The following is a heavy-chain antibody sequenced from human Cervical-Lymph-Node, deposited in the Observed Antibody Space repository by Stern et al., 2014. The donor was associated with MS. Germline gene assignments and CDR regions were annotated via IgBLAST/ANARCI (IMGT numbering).Heavy chain of an antibody. CDR1: GGTFSSSYA. CDR3: GRGVWANRPAATQHNRFDP. Sequence: QVQLMQSGADVKKPGSSVKVSCKASGGTFSSSYAVTWLRQAPGQGLEWMGRIIPILGLPIYAQKFQSRLTITADKSTNTVFMELNNLTSEDTAVYFWGRGVWANRPAATQHNRFDPWGQGTLVTVSS. D-gene: IGHD3-16*01. V-gene: IGHV1-69*04. J-gene: IGHJ5*02. CDR2: IIPILGLP.